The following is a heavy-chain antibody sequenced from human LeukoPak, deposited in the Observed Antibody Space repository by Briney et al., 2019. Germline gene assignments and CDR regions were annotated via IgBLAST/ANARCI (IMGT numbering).Heavy chain of an antibody. J-gene: IGHJ5*02. CDR3: ARVAVAGTTWFDP. D-gene: IGHD6-19*01. Sequence: GASVKVSCKASGYTFTGYYMHWVRQAPGQGLEWMGWINPNSGGTNYAQKFQGRVTMTRDTSISTAYMELSRLTSDDSALYYCARVAVAGTTWFDPWGQGTLVTVSS. CDR1: GYTFTGYY. CDR2: INPNSGGT. V-gene: IGHV1-2*02.